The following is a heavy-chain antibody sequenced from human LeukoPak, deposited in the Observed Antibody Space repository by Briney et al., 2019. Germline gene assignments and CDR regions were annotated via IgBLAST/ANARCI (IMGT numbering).Heavy chain of an antibody. CDR2: ISSSSSYI. V-gene: IGHV3-21*01. J-gene: IGHJ4*02. CDR3: ASSSWYDGNFDY. Sequence: GGSLRLSCAASGFTFSSYSMNWVRQAPGKGLEWVSSISSSSSYIYYADSVKGRFTISRDNAKNSLYLQMNSLRAEDTAVYYCASSSWYDGNFDYWGQGTLVTVSS. CDR1: GFTFSSYS. D-gene: IGHD6-13*01.